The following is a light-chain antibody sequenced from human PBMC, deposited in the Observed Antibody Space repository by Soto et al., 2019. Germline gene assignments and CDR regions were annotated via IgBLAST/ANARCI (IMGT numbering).Light chain of an antibody. CDR1: QGLSAH. V-gene: IGKV1-39*01. CDR3: QERYRTPHT. J-gene: IGKJ2*01. Sequence: DIQMTQSPYSLSASVGDRVTITCRASQGLSAHLLWYQQTQETAPKLLIYAASNLLSGVPSRFSGSGSRTNFTLTISSLQPEDFATYYCQERYRTPHTFGQGTKLETK. CDR2: AAS.